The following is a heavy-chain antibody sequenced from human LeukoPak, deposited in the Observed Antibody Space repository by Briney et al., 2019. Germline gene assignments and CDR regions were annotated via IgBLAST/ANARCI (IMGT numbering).Heavy chain of an antibody. CDR3: ARGSTVTRAHYFDY. CDR2: IKQDGSEK. D-gene: IGHD4-17*01. Sequence: GGSLRLSCAASGLTFSTYWMSWVRQAPGKGLEWVANIKQDGSEKYYVDSVKGRFTISRDNAKNSLYLQMNSLRAEDTAVYYCARGSTVTRAHYFDYWGQGTLVTVSS. V-gene: IGHV3-7*04. J-gene: IGHJ4*02. CDR1: GLTFSTYW.